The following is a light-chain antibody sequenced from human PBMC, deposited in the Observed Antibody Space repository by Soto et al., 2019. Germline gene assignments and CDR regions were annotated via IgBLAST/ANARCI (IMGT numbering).Light chain of an antibody. CDR1: QGIRRD. CDR3: LQDFNFPRT. Sequence: AIQMTQSPSSLSASVGDTVTITCRASQGIRRDLSWYQQKPGEAPKLLIYSASDLQGAVPSRFRGSGSGTDFTLTISSLQPEAFATDYCLQDFNFPRTFGQGTKVEV. J-gene: IGKJ1*01. CDR2: SAS. V-gene: IGKV1-6*01.